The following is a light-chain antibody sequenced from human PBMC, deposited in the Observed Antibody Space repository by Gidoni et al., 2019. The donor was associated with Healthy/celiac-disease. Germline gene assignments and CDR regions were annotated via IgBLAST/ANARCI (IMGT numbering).Light chain of an antibody. CDR1: QSVSSN. CDR2: GAS. Sequence: EIVMTQSPATLSVSPGVRATLSCRASQSVSSNLAWYQQKPGQAPRLLIYGASTRATGIPARFSGSGSGTEFTLTISSLQSEDFAVYYCQRYNNWPPYTFGQGTKLEIK. J-gene: IGKJ2*01. CDR3: QRYNNWPPYT. V-gene: IGKV3-15*01.